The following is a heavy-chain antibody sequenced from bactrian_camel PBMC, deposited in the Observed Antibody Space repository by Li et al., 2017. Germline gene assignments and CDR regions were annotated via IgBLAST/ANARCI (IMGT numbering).Heavy chain of an antibody. J-gene: IGHJ4*01. CDR1: GYTYSSYC. D-gene: IGHD3*01. CDR2: VESDGTI. Sequence: HVQLVESGGGSVQAGGSLRLSCAVSGYTYSSYCMAWVRQAPGKDREGVAVVESDGTISYDDSVKGRFNISRDNAKNTVALQMYSLKVDDAAVYYCASDSLARALRGYCRGQGTQVTVS. CDR3: ASDSLARALRGYC. V-gene: IGHV3S9*01.